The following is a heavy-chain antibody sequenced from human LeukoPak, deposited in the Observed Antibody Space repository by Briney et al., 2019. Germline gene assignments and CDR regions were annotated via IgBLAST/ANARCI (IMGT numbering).Heavy chain of an antibody. CDR1: GYTFATYG. CDR3: ASDYLRGAYFDH. J-gene: IGHJ4*02. D-gene: IGHD1-26*01. V-gene: IGHV1-18*04. CDR2: ISTYNGDT. Sequence: GASVKVSCKAFGYTFATYGNSWVRQAPGQGLEWMAWISTYNGDTKYAQSLQGRVTLTTDTSTSTAYMELRSLRSEDTAVYYCASDYLRGAYFDHWGQGTLVTVSS.